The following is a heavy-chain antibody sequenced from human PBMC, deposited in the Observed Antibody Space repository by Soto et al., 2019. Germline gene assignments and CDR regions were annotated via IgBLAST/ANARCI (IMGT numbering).Heavy chain of an antibody. D-gene: IGHD5-18*01. CDR2: MNPNSGNT. V-gene: IGHV1-8*01. CDR1: GYTFTSYD. Sequence: ASVKVSCTASGYTFTSYDINWVRQATGQGLEWMGWMNPNSGNTGYAQKFQGRVTMTRNTSISTAYMELSSLRSEDTAVYYCARGGDTAMVIDDYYYYYMDVWGKGTTVTVSS. J-gene: IGHJ6*03. CDR3: ARGGDTAMVIDDYYYYYMDV.